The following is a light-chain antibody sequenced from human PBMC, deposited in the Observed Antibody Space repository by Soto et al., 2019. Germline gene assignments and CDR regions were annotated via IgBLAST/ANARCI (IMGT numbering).Light chain of an antibody. J-gene: IGLJ2*01. V-gene: IGLV2-8*01. Sequence: QSALSQPPSASGSPGQSVTISCTGTSSDIGAFTYVSWYQQHPGRAPKVIIYEVTKRPSGVPDRFSGSKSGNTASLTVSGLQAEDEADYYCASYTSSSTSVIFGRGTKVTVL. CDR3: ASYTSSSTSVI. CDR1: SSDIGAFTY. CDR2: EVT.